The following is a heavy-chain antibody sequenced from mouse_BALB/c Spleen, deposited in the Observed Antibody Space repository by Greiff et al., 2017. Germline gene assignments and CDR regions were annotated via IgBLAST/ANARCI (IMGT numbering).Heavy chain of an antibody. J-gene: IGHJ4*01. CDR1: GYTFTSYW. CDR2: IYPGNSDT. Sequence: EVKLQQSGTVLARPGASVKMSCKASGYTFTSYWMHWVKQRPGQGLEWIGAIYPGNSDTSYNQKFKGKAKLTAVTSTSTAYMELSSLTNEDSAVYYCTRGGYYGSSYAMDYWGQGTSVTVSS. D-gene: IGHD1-1*01. CDR3: TRGGYYGSSYAMDY. V-gene: IGHV1-5*01.